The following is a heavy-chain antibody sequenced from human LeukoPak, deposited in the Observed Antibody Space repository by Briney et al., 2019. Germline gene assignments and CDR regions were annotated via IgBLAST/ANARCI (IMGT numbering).Heavy chain of an antibody. Sequence: ASVKVSCKASGYTFTSYAMHWVRQAPGQRLEWMGWINAGNGNTKYSQKFQGRVTITRDTSASTAYMELSSLRSEDTAVYYCARVEPNDYGDYYFDYWGQGTLVTVSS. V-gene: IGHV1-3*01. D-gene: IGHD4-17*01. J-gene: IGHJ4*02. CDR2: INAGNGNT. CDR1: GYTFTSYA. CDR3: ARVEPNDYGDYYFDY.